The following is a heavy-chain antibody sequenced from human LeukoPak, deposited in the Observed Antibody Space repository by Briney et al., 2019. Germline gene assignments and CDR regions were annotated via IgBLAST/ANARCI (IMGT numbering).Heavy chain of an antibody. CDR2: ISSSSSYI. CDR3: ARDLVRAAGTFDY. J-gene: IGHJ4*02. CDR1: GFTFSSYS. V-gene: IGHV3-21*01. Sequence: GGSLRLSCAASGFTFSSYSMNWVRQAPGKGLEWVSSISSSSSYIYYADSVKGRFTISRDNAKNSLYLQMNSLRAEDTAVYYCARDLVRAAGTFDYWGQGTLVTVSS. D-gene: IGHD6-13*01.